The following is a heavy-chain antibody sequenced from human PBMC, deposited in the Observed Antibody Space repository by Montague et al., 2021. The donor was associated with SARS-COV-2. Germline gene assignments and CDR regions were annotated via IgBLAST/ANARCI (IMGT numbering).Heavy chain of an antibody. CDR1: GFTFSSYG. D-gene: IGHD3-3*01. V-gene: IGHV3-30*18. CDR2: ISYDGSNK. Sequence: SLRLSCAASGFTFSSYGMHWVRQAPGKGLEWVAVISYDGSNKYYSDSXXGRFTISRDNSKNTLYLQMNSLRAEDTAVYYCAKDLTIFGVVIETNYYYYYGMDAWGQGTTVTVSS. J-gene: IGHJ6*02. CDR3: AKDLTIFGVVIETNYYYYYGMDA.